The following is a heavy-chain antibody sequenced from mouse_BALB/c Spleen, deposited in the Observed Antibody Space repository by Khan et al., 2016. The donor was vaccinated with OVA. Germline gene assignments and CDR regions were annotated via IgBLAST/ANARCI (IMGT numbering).Heavy chain of an antibody. CDR2: INPDSSTI. CDR1: GFDFSRYW. V-gene: IGHV4-1*02. D-gene: IGHD2-14*01. J-gene: IGHJ3*01. Sequence: EVQLVESGGGLVQPGGSLKLSCAASGFDFSRYWMSWVRQAPGKGLEWIGEINPDSSTINYTPSLKDKFIISRDNAKNPLYLQMSKVRSEDTALYYCARPYRYDGRAWFAYWGEGTLVTVSA. CDR3: ARPYRYDGRAWFAY.